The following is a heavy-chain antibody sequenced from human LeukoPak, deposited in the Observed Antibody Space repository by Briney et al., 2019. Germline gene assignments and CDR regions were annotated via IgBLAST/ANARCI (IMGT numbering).Heavy chain of an antibody. J-gene: IGHJ5*02. D-gene: IGHD2-15*01. CDR1: GFTFSSYA. CDR3: ARKLGYCSGGSCYTRYNWFDP. V-gene: IGHV3-30*04. Sequence: AGGSLRLSCAASGFTFSSYAMHWVRQAPGKGLEWAAVISYDGSNKYYADSVKGRFTISRDNSKNTLYLQMNSLRAEDTAVYYCARKLGYCSGGSCYTRYNWFDPWGQGTLVTVSS. CDR2: ISYDGSNK.